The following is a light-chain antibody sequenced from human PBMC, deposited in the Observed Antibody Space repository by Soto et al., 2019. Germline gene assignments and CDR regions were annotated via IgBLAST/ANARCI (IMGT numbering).Light chain of an antibody. CDR2: EGS. CDR3: CSYAGSSTLWV. V-gene: IGLV2-23*01. Sequence: QSALTQPASVSGSPGQSINISCTGTSSDVGSYNLVSWYQQHPGKAPKLMIYEGSKRPSGVSNRFSGSKSGNTASLTISGLQAEDEADYYCCSYAGSSTLWVFGGGTKVTVL. J-gene: IGLJ3*02. CDR1: SSDVGSYNL.